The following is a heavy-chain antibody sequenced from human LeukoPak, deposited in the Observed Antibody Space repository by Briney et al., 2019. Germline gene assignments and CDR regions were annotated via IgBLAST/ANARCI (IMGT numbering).Heavy chain of an antibody. CDR2: IRYDGSNK. V-gene: IGHV3-30*02. Sequence: GGSLRLSCAASGFTFSSYGMHWVRQAPGKGLEWVAFIRYDGSNKYYADSVKGRFTISRDNSKNTLYLQMNSLRAEDTAVYYCAKDVPLFSGSYYTHLDYWGQGTLVTVSS. D-gene: IGHD1-26*01. CDR3: AKDVPLFSGSYYTHLDY. CDR1: GFTFSSYG. J-gene: IGHJ4*02.